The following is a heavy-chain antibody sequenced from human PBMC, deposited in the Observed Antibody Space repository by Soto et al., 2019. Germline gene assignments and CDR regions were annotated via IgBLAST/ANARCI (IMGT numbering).Heavy chain of an antibody. V-gene: IGHV3-23*01. D-gene: IGHD6-25*01. CDR3: AKFKGGVNDGLDI. CDR2: ISSSGDNT. CDR1: GFTFRNYA. Sequence: EVQLLESGGGLVQPGGSLRLSCAASGFTFRNYAMTWVRQAPGKGLEWVSGISSSGDNTYYPSSVRGRFTISRDNSKDTLFLQMSSLRAEDTATYYCAKFKGGVNDGLDIWGQGTMVTVSS. J-gene: IGHJ3*02.